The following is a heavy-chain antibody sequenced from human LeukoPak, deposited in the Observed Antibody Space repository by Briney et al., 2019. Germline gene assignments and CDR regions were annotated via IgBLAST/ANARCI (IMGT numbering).Heavy chain of an antibody. D-gene: IGHD3-3*01. Sequence: ASVKVSCKASGYTFTGYYMHWVRQAPGQGLEWMGWINPNSGGTNYAQKLQGRVTMTRDTSISTAYMELSRLRSDDTAVYYCARDCCYDFWSGYYTGFDYWGQGTLVTVPS. V-gene: IGHV1-2*02. CDR3: ARDCCYDFWSGYYTGFDY. CDR2: INPNSGGT. CDR1: GYTFTGYY. J-gene: IGHJ4*02.